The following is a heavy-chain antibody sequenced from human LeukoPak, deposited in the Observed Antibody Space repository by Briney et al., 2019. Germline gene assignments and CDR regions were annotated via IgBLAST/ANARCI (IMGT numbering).Heavy chain of an antibody. CDR1: GGTFSSYA. CDR2: IIPIFGTA. CDR3: AREPIAVAGYYYYYGMDV. J-gene: IGHJ6*02. Sequence: ASVKVSCKASGGTFSSYAISWVRQAPGQGLEWMGGIIPIFGTANYAQEFQGRVTITADKSTSTAYMELSSLRSEDTAVYYCAREPIAVAGYYYYYGMDVWGQGTTVTVSS. D-gene: IGHD6-19*01. V-gene: IGHV1-69*06.